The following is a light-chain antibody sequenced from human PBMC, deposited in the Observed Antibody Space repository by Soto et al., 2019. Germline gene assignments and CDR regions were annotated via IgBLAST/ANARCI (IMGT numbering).Light chain of an antibody. CDR1: QSVSSSY. Sequence: EIVLTQSPGTLSLSPGERATLSCRASQSVSSSYLAWYQQKPGQAPRLLIYGASSRATGIPDRFSGSGSGTNFTLTISRLEPEDFAVYYCQQYGSSPYTFDRGTKLEIK. J-gene: IGKJ2*01. V-gene: IGKV3-20*01. CDR2: GAS. CDR3: QQYGSSPYT.